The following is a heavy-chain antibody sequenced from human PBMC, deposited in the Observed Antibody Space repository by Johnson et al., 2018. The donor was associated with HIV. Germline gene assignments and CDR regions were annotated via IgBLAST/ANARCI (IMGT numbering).Heavy chain of an antibody. J-gene: IGHJ3*02. Sequence: VLLVESGGGVVQPGRSLRLSCAASGFTFSNFALHWIRQAPGKGLAWVSYISSSGSIIYYADSVKGRFTISRDNAKNSLYLQMNSLRAEDTAVYYCASTSSGWFYAFDIWGQGTMVTVSS. CDR1: GFTFSNFA. CDR3: ASTSSGWFYAFDI. V-gene: IGHV3-11*04. CDR2: ISSSGSII. D-gene: IGHD6-19*01.